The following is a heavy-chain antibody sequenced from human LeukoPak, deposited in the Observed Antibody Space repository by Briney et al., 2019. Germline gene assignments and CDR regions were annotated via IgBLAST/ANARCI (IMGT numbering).Heavy chain of an antibody. CDR3: AARRSVFDY. J-gene: IGHJ4*02. CDR2: IIPILGIA. V-gene: IGHV1-69*04. D-gene: IGHD6-6*01. Sequence: SVKVSCKDPRGTFRSNAICWARQAPGQGLEWMGRIIPILGIANYAQKFQGRVTITADKSTSTAYMELSSLRSEDTAVYYCAARRSVFDYWGPGTLVTVSS. CDR1: RGTFRSNA.